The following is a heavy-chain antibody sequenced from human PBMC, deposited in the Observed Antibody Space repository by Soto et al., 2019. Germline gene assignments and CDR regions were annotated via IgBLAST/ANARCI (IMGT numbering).Heavy chain of an antibody. Sequence: YLRLSCDASGFNFVAYSVSWIRQARGKRLGWVSGRSGSSSGTDYTDSVKRRFTISRDNSKNTVYLQMQSPRGEDKAVYYCAKERRENFWVYYYAMDVWGQGTAVTVSS. CDR2: RSGSSSGT. D-gene: IGHD1-1*01. CDR3: AKERRENFWVYYYAMDV. CDR1: GFNFVAYS. V-gene: IGHV3-23*01. J-gene: IGHJ6*02.